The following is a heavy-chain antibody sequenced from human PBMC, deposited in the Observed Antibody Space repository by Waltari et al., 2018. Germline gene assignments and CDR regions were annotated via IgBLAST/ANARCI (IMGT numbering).Heavy chain of an antibody. CDR2: IKSKINGGTT. CDR1: GFTFITAW. J-gene: IGHJ4*02. D-gene: IGHD2-8*02. Sequence: EVQLVESGGGLVEPGGSLRLSCAGSGFTFITAWMHWVRQAPWKGVEWVGRIKSKINGGTTEYGAPVKGRFTISRDDSKNTVYLQMNSLKTEDTGVYYCGDFTAFDYWGQGSLVTVSS. CDR3: GDFTAFDY. V-gene: IGHV3-15*01.